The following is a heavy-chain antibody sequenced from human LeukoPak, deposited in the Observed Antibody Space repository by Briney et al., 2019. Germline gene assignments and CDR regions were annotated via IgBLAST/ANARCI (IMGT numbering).Heavy chain of an antibody. CDR2: ISSSSSTI. D-gene: IGHD3-22*01. CDR1: GFTFSSYS. V-gene: IGHV3-48*04. CDR3: AKDISYDSSGSDY. Sequence: PGGSLRLSCAASGFTFSSYSMNWVRQAPGKGLEWVSYISSSSSTIYYADSVKGRFTISRDNAKNSLYLQMNSLRAEDTAVYYCAKDISYDSSGSDYWGQGTLVTVSS. J-gene: IGHJ4*02.